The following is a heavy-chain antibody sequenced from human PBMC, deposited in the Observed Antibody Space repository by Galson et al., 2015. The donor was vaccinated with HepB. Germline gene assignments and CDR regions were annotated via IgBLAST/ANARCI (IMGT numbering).Heavy chain of an antibody. CDR3: ARPRDGYNFYYGMDV. D-gene: IGHD5-24*01. J-gene: IGHJ6*02. Sequence: SVKVSCKASGGTFSSYAISWVRQAPGQGLEWMGGIIPIFGTANYAQKFQGRVTITADESTSTAYMELSSLRSEDTAVYYCARPRDGYNFYYGMDVWGQGTTVTVSS. CDR2: IIPIFGTA. V-gene: IGHV1-69*13. CDR1: GGTFSSYA.